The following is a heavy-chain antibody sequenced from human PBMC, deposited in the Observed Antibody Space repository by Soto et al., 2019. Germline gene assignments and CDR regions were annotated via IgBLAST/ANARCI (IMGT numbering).Heavy chain of an antibody. V-gene: IGHV4-4*07. Sequence: SETLSLTCTVYGGSVSDYYWSWVRQPAGKGLEWIGRIRPGGNTNYSPSLMSRVTMSVDTSRNQFSLKLTSVTAADTAVYYCVSSKYNMVAGPKWFDPWGQGILVTVSS. CDR3: VSSKYNMVAGPKWFDP. CDR1: GGSVSDYY. J-gene: IGHJ5*02. CDR2: IRPGGNT. D-gene: IGHD1-20*01.